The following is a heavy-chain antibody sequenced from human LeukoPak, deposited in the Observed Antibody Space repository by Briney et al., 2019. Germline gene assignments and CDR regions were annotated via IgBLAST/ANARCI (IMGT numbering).Heavy chain of an antibody. D-gene: IGHD5-24*01. CDR2: INHSGST. CDR1: GGSFSGYY. J-gene: IGHJ4*02. Sequence: SETLSLTCAVYGGSFSGYYWSWIRQPPGKGLEWIGEINHSGSTNYNPSLKSRVTISVDTSKNQFSLKLSSVTAADTAVYYCARVGRGSLRWLPIIGRFHYFDYWGQGTLVTVSS. CDR3: ARVGRGSLRWLPIIGRFHYFDY. V-gene: IGHV4-34*01.